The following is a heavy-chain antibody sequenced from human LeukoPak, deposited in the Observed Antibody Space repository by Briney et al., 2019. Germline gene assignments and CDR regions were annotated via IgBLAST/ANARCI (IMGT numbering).Heavy chain of an antibody. CDR1: GGTFSSYA. D-gene: IGHD3-10*01. CDR3: SADQGSKAGDV. Sequence: GASVKVSCKASGGTFSSYAISWVRQAPGQGLEWMGGIIPIFGTANYAQKFQGRVTITADKSTSTAYMELSSLKTEDTAVYYCSADQGSKAGDVWGKGTTVTVSS. V-gene: IGHV1-69*06. CDR2: IIPIFGTA. J-gene: IGHJ6*04.